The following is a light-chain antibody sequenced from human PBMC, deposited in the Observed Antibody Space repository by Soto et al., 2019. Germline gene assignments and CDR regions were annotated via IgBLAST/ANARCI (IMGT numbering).Light chain of an antibody. CDR3: QQYKSYPWT. CDR1: QSISSW. CDR2: EAS. V-gene: IGKV1-5*03. J-gene: IGKJ1*01. Sequence: DIQMTQSHSTLSASVGDRVTITCRASQSISSWLAWYQHKPGKAPNILIYEASTLEDGVPSSFSGSGSGTEFTLTISSLQPDDFATYFCQQYKSYPWTFGRGTKVEI.